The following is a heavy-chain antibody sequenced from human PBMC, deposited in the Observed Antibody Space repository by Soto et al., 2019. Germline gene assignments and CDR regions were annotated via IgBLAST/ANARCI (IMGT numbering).Heavy chain of an antibody. V-gene: IGHV1-69*04. CDR3: ASDKGATSVYDAFDI. CDR1: GYTFTSYA. D-gene: IGHD5-12*01. CDR2: IIPILGIA. J-gene: IGHJ3*02. Sequence: ASVKVSCKASGYTFTSYAMDWVRQAPGQGLEWMGRIIPILGIANYAQKFQGRVTITADKSTSTAYMELSSLRSEDTAVYYCASDKGATSVYDAFDIWGQGTMVTVSS.